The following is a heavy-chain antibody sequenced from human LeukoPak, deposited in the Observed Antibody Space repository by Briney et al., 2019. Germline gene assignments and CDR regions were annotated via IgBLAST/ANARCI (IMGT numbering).Heavy chain of an antibody. CDR2: ISSSSSHI. J-gene: IGHJ4*02. CDR3: TTHYYDSSGYYYRHFDC. V-gene: IGHV3-21*01. CDR1: GFTFSSSS. D-gene: IGHD3-22*01. Sequence: GGSLRLSCTASGFTFSSSSMNWVRQAPGKGLEWVSSISSSSSHIYYGDSVKGRFTISRDNAKNSLYLQMNSLRDEDTAVYYCTTHYYDSSGYYYRHFDCWGQGTLVTVSS.